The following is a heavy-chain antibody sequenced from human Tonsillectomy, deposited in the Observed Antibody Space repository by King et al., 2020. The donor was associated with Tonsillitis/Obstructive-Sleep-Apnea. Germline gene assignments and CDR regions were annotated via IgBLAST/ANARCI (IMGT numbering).Heavy chain of an antibody. V-gene: IGHV3-15*01. CDR3: TASYIIVVVPAAQYYFDY. CDR1: GFTFSNAW. CDR2: IKSKTDGGTK. D-gene: IGHD2-2*01. Sequence: VQLVQSGGGLVKPGGSLRLSCAASGFTFSNAWMSWVRQAPGKGLEWVGRIKSKTDGGTKDYAAPVKGRFTISRDDSKNTLYLQMNRLKTEDTAVYYCTASYIIVVVPAAQYYFDYWGQGTLVTVSS. J-gene: IGHJ4*02.